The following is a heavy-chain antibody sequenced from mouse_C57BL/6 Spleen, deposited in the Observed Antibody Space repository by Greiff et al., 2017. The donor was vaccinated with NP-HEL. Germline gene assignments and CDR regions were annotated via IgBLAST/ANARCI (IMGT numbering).Heavy chain of an antibody. J-gene: IGHJ4*01. CDR2: IYPGDGDT. CDR1: GYTFSDSW. CDR3: AREGENWVDARDY. V-gene: IGHV1-82*01. Sequence: QVQLQQSGPELVKPGASVKLSCTASGYTFSDSWMHWVKQRPEKGLEWIGRIYPGDGDTNYAGKFKGKATLTADKSSSTAYMQLSSLTSEDSAVDYCAREGENWVDARDYWGQGTSVTVSS.